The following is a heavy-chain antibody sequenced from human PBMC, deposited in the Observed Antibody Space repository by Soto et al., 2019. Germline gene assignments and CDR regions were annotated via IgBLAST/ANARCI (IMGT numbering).Heavy chain of an antibody. CDR2: INHSGST. J-gene: IGHJ5*02. CDR1: GGSFSGYY. D-gene: IGHD2-8*01. V-gene: IGHV4-34*01. Sequence: SETLSLTCAVYGGSFSGYYWSWIRQPPGKGLEWIGEINHSGSTNYNPSLKSRVTISVDTSKNQFSLKLSSVTAADTAVYYCARGVTNHRFVLMVYATRPGWYNWFDPWGQGTLVTVSS. CDR3: ARGVTNHRFVLMVYATRPGWYNWFDP.